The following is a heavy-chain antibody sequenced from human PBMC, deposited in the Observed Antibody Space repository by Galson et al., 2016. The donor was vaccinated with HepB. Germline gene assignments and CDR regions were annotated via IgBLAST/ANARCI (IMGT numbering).Heavy chain of an antibody. CDR3: TKGGRVTATQEYYFDY. CDR1: GFTFSSNA. CDR2: ISGTGSAT. Sequence: SLRLSCAASGFTFSSNAMSWVRQAPGKGLEWVSGISGTGSATYYADAVTGRFTISRDNSKNTLYLQMNSLRAEDTGLYYCTKGGRVTATQEYYFDYWGQRTLVTVSS. J-gene: IGHJ4*02. V-gene: IGHV3-23*01. D-gene: IGHD2-21*02.